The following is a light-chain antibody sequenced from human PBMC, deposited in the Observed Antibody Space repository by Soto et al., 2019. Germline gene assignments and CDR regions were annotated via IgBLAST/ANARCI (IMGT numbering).Light chain of an antibody. V-gene: IGLV1-44*01. Sequence: QSVLTQPPSASGTPGQRVTISCSGSSSNIGSNTVNWYQQLPGTAPKLLIYSNNQRPSGVPDRFSGSKSGTSASLAISGLQSEDEADSYCAAWDDSLNGTVVFGGGTKLTVL. J-gene: IGLJ2*01. CDR1: SSNIGSNT. CDR2: SNN. CDR3: AAWDDSLNGTVV.